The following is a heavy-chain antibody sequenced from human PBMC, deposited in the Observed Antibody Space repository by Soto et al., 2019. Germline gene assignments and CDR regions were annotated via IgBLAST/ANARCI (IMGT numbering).Heavy chain of an antibody. CDR2: ISGSGGST. CDR3: ASHWKYSSRWYGGWFDH. J-gene: IGHJ5*02. CDR1: GFTFSSYA. D-gene: IGHD6-13*01. V-gene: IGHV3-23*01. Sequence: GGSLRLSCAASGFTFSSYAMSWVRQAPGKGLEWVSAISGSGGSTYYADSVKGRFTISRDNSKNTLYLQMNSLRAEDTAVYYCASHWKYSSRWYGGWFDHWGQGTLVTVSS.